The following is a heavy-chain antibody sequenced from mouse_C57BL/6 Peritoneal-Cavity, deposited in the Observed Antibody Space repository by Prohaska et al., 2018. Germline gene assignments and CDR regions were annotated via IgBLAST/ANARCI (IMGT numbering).Heavy chain of an antibody. CDR1: GYTFTDYN. V-gene: IGHV1-18*01. Sequence: EVQLQQSGPELVKPGASVKIPCKASGYTFTDYNMDWVKQSHGKSLELIGDINPNNGGTIYNQKFKGKATLTVDKSSSTSYMELRSLTSEDTAVYYCARNYGSSYHFDYWGQGTTLTVSS. CDR3: ARNYGSSYHFDY. J-gene: IGHJ2*01. D-gene: IGHD1-1*01. CDR2: INPNNGGT.